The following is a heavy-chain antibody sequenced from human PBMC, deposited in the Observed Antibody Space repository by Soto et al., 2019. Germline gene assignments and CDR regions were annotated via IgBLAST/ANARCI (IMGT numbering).Heavy chain of an antibody. CDR3: ARGDWSFDY. CDR1: GGSISSSSYY. D-gene: IGHD3-3*01. V-gene: IGHV4-39*07. J-gene: IGHJ4*02. Sequence: SETLSLTCTVSGGSISSSSYYWGWIRQPPGKGLEWIGNIYYSGSTYYNPSLKSRVTISVDTSKNQFSLKLSSVTAADTAVYYCARGDWSFDYWGQGTLVTVSS. CDR2: IYYSGST.